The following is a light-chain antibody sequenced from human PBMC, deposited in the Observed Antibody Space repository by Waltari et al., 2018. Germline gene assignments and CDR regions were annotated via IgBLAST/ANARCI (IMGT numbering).Light chain of an antibody. CDR3: QQYNRWPPIT. Sequence: IVMTQSPATLSLSPGERATLSCRASQSVAENIAWYQQKPGQAPWLLIYAASARATGIPARFTGSGSGTEFTLTISSLQSEDFAVYFCQQYNRWPPITFGPGTKVEI. V-gene: IGKV3-15*01. CDR2: AAS. J-gene: IGKJ3*01. CDR1: QSVAEN.